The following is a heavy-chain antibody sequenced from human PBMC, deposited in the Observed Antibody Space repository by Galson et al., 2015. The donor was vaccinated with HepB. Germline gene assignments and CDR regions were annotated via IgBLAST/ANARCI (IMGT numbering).Heavy chain of an antibody. CDR2: ISSHNGDT. D-gene: IGHD2-2*01. J-gene: IGHJ4*02. V-gene: IGHV1-18*01. Sequence: SVKVSCKASGYTFTSYAISWVRQTPGQGLEWMGWISSHNGDTSYAQKLQGRVTMTTDTSTSTAYMELRSLRSDDTAVYYCARARGYCSRSSCPAPLDNWGQGTLVTVSA. CDR1: GYTFTSYA. CDR3: ARARGYCSRSSCPAPLDN.